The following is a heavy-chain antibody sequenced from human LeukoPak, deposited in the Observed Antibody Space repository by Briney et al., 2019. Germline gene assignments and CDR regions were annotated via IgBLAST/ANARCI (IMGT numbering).Heavy chain of an antibody. CDR1: GFIFSDYA. Sequence: GGSLRLSCAASGFIFSDYAINWVRQAPGKGLEWVSYISSSSTIYYADYVKGRFTISRDNAKNSLCLQMNSLRDEDTAVYYCARGYTYYYDRSGYLDDAFDIWGQGTMVTVSS. D-gene: IGHD3-22*01. CDR2: ISSSSTI. CDR3: ARGYTYYYDRSGYLDDAFDI. J-gene: IGHJ3*02. V-gene: IGHV3-69-1*01.